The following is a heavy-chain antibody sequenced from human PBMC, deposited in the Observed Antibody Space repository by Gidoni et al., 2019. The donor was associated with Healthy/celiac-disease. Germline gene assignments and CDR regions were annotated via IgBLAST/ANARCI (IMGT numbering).Heavy chain of an antibody. Sequence: EVQLVESGGGLVQPGWSLRLSCAASGFTFSSYSMNWVRQAPGKGLEWVSYISSSSSTIYYADSVKGRFTISRDNGENSLYLQMNSLRAEDTAVYYCARDKIGITIFGMFDPWGQGTLVTVSS. D-gene: IGHD3-3*01. CDR2: ISSSSSTI. J-gene: IGHJ5*02. CDR3: ARDKIGITIFGMFDP. CDR1: GFTFSSYS. V-gene: IGHV3-48*01.